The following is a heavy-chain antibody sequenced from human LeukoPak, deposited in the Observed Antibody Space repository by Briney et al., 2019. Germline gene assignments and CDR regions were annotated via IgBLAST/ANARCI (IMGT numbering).Heavy chain of an antibody. CDR1: SGSNY. CDR2: IHYTGSP. V-gene: IGHV4-59*01. Sequence: SETLSLTCTVSSGSNYWSWIRQPPGKGLEWIACIHYTGSPRYSPSLNSRVTASIDTSKNQFSLKLNSVTAADTAVYYCARGRARPWASWFDPWGQGTLVTVSS. D-gene: IGHD7-27*01. J-gene: IGHJ5*02. CDR3: ARGRARPWASWFDP.